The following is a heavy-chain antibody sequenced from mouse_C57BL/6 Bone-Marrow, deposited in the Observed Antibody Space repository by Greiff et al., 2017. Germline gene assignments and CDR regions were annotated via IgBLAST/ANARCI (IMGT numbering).Heavy chain of an antibody. Sequence: EVHLVESGAELVRPGASVKLSCTASGFNIKDDYMHWVKQRPEQGLEWIGWIDPENGDTEYASKFQGKATITADTSSNTAYLQLSSLTSEDTAVYYCSLIYYYGSSYVGGFAYWGQGTLVTVSA. D-gene: IGHD1-1*01. CDR1: GFNIKDDY. CDR2: IDPENGDT. J-gene: IGHJ3*01. V-gene: IGHV14-4*01. CDR3: SLIYYYGSSYVGGFAY.